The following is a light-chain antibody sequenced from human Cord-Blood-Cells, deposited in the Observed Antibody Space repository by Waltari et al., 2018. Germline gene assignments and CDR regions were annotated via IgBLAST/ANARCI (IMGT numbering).Light chain of an antibody. CDR3: QQSDSTPPIT. V-gene: IGKV1-39*01. Sequence: DIQLTQSPSSLSASVGDRVTITGRASQSISSYLNWYQQKPGKAPKRLIYAASSLQSGVPSRFRGGGSGTDFTLTSSSLEPEEFATYYCQQSDSTPPITFGQGTRLEIK. CDR1: QSISSY. J-gene: IGKJ5*01. CDR2: AAS.